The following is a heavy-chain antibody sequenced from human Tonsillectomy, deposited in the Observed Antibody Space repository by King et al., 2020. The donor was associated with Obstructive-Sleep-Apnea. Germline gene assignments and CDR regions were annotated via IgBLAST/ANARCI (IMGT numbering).Heavy chain of an antibody. CDR1: GGSFSGYY. J-gene: IGHJ4*02. V-gene: IGHV4-34*01. CDR2: INHSGST. D-gene: IGHD6-13*01. Sequence: HVQLQQWGAGLLKPSETLSLTCAVYGGSFSGYYWSWIRQPPGKGLEWIGEINHSGSTNYNPSLKSRVTISLDTSKNQFSLGLSSVTAADTAVYYCARGGWGSSWPFDYWGQGTLVTVSS. CDR3: ARGGWGSSWPFDY.